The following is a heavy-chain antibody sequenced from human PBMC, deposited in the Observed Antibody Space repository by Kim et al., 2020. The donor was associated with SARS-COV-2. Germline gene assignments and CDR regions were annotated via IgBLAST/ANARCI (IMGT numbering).Heavy chain of an antibody. D-gene: IGHD3-3*01. CDR1: GGSISSYY. J-gene: IGHJ5*02. CDR3: ARVSFNRLYYDFWSAMENWFDP. CDR2: IYTSGST. Sequence: SETLSLTCTVSGGSISSYYWSWIRQPAGKGLEWIGRIYTSGSTNYNPSLKSRVTMSVDTSKNQFSLKLSSVTAADTAVYYCARVSFNRLYYDFWSAMENWFDPWGQGTLVTVSS. V-gene: IGHV4-4*07.